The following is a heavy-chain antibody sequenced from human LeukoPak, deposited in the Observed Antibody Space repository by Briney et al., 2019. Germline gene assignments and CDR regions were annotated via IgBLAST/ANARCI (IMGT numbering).Heavy chain of an antibody. D-gene: IGHD5-18*01. CDR2: ISWNSGTI. Sequence: GRSLRLSCAASGFTFDDYAMHWVRQAPGKGLEWASGISWNSGTIGYVDSVKGRFTISRDNAKNSLYLQMNSLRAEDTALYYCAKDIGYSYDVDYWGQGTLVTVSS. CDR3: AKDIGYSYDVDY. CDR1: GFTFDDYA. J-gene: IGHJ4*02. V-gene: IGHV3-9*01.